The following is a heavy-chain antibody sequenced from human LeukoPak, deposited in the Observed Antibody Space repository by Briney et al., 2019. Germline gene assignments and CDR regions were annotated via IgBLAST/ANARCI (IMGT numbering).Heavy chain of an antibody. V-gene: IGHV3-9*01. CDR1: GFTFDDYA. Sequence: GRSLRLSCAASGFTFDDYAMHWVRQAPGKGLEWVSGISWNSGTIGSADSVKGLFTISRDNAKNSLYLQMNSLRAEDTALYYCAKDRFYSPGAFDIWGQGTMVTVSS. J-gene: IGHJ3*02. D-gene: IGHD4-11*01. CDR2: ISWNSGTI. CDR3: AKDRFYSPGAFDI.